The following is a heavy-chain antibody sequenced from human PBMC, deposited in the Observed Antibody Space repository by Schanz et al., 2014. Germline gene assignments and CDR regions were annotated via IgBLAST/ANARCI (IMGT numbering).Heavy chain of an antibody. Sequence: QVQLQQWGAGLLKPSETLSLICVINGGSFSAYHWSWLRQSPGKGPEWIGEISHDGTTNYNPSLKSRVAIAGDPSKNQFSLTLTSVTAAVTAVYYCASRRRMGISMVRGILKGWFDPWGQGTLVTVSS. J-gene: IGHJ5*02. V-gene: IGHV4-34*02. CDR2: ISHDGTT. CDR3: ASRRRMGISMVRGILKGWFDP. CDR1: GGSFSAYH. D-gene: IGHD3-10*01.